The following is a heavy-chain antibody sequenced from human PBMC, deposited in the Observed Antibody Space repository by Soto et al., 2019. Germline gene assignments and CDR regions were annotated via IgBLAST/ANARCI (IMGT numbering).Heavy chain of an antibody. Sequence: QVQLVQSGAELKKPGASVKVSCKASGYTFSNYDMNWVRQATGQGPEWIGWVNPNNRHTGCAQKIQARGTLTTDTATPPACMELTSQRSEEAARCYCATVSREDSARDSDSWGQGTLVTVSS. J-gene: IGHJ4*02. V-gene: IGHV1-8*01. CDR1: GYTFSNYD. CDR3: ATVSREDSARDSDS. D-gene: IGHD2-15*01. CDR2: VNPNNRHT.